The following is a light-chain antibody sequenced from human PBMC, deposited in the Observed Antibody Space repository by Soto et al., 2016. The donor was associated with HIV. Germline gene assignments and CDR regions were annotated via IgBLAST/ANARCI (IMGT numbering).Light chain of an antibody. CDR1: NIGSKS. Sequence: SYVVTQPPSVSVAPGKTARITCGADNIGSKSVHWYQQKPGQAPVLVIYDDRDRPSGIPEQFSGSNSGNTATLTITSVEAGDEADYYCQVWDGSTDHVIFGGGTRLTVL. CDR3: QVWDGSTDHVI. J-gene: IGLJ2*01. CDR2: DDR. V-gene: IGLV3-21*04.